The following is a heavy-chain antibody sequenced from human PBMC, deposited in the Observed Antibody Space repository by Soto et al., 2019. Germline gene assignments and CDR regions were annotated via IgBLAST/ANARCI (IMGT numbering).Heavy chain of an antibody. D-gene: IGHD3-10*01. CDR3: ARELEYGSEGRNYYYYGMDV. V-gene: IGHV3-48*02. CDR1: GFTFSSYS. Sequence: PGGSLRLSCAASGFTFSSYSMNWVRQAPGKGLEWVSYISSSSSTIYYADSVKGRFTISRDNAKNSLYLQMNSLRDEDTAVYYCARELEYGSEGRNYYYYGMDVWGQGTTVTVSS. J-gene: IGHJ6*02. CDR2: ISSSSSTI.